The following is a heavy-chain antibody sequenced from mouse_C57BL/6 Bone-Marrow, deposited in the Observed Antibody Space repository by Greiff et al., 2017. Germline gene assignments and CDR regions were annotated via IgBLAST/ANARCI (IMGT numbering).Heavy chain of an antibody. CDR1: GYTFTSYG. D-gene: IGHD2-13*01. J-gene: IGHJ3*01. V-gene: IGHV1-81*01. Sequence: VKLQESGAELARPGASVKLSCKASGYTFTSYGISWVKQRTGQGLEWIGEIYPRSGNTYYNEKFKGKAKLTADKSSSTAYMELRSLPSEDSAVYFCARSGVIEGAWYAYWGQGTLVTVSA. CDR3: ARSGVIEGAWYAY. CDR2: IYPRSGNT.